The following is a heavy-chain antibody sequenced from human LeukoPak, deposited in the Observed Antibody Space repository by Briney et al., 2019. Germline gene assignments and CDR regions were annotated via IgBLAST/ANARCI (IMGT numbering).Heavy chain of an antibody. CDR3: ARAPERYCSSTSCLRNPWFDP. CDR1: GYTFTSYD. CDR2: MNPNSGNT. J-gene: IGHJ5*02. Sequence: ASVKVSCKASGYTFTSYDINWVRQATGQGLEWMGWMNPNSGNTGYAQKFQGRVTMTRNTSISTAYMELSSLRSEDTAVYYCARAPERYCSSTSCLRNPWFDPWGQGTLVTVSS. D-gene: IGHD2-2*01. V-gene: IGHV1-8*02.